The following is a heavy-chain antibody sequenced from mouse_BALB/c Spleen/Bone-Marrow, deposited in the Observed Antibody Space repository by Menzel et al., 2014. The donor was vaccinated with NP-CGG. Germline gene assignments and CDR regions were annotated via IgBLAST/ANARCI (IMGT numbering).Heavy chain of an antibody. CDR2: IYPGSGST. CDR3: TSDGAWFAY. J-gene: IGHJ3*01. V-gene: IGHV1S22*01. Sequence: LQQSGSELVRPGASVKLSCKASGYAFTSYWMHWVKQRPGQGLEWIGNIYPGSGSTNYDEKFKSKATLTVDTSSSTAYMQLGSLTSEDSAVYYCTSDGAWFAYWGQGTLVTVSA. CDR1: GYAFTSYW.